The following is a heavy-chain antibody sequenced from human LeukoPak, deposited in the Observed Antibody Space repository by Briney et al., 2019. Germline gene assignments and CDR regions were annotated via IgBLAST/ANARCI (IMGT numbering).Heavy chain of an antibody. CDR3: ARRRTGTTDY. CDR1: GGSFSGYY. J-gene: IGHJ4*02. CDR2: INHSGST. D-gene: IGHD1-7*01. V-gene: IGHV4-34*01. Sequence: PSETLSLTCAVYGGSFSGYYWSWIRQPPGKGLEWIGEINHSGSTNYNPSLKSRVTISVDTSKNQFSLKLSSVTAADTAVYYCARRRTGTTDYWGQGTLDTVSS.